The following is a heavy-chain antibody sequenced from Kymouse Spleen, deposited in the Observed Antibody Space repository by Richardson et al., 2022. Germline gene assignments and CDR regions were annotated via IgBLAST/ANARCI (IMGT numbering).Heavy chain of an antibody. Sequence: QVQLQESGPGLVKPSETLSLTCTVSGGSVSSGSYYWSWIRQPPGKGLEWIGYIYYSGSTNYNPSLKSRVTISVDTSKNQFSLKLSSVTAADTAVYYCAREGYSNYYYYYGMDVWGQGTTVTVSS. CDR1: GGSVSSGSYY. CDR2: IYYSGST. CDR3: AREGYSNYYYYYGMDV. V-gene: IGHV4-61*01. J-gene: IGHJ6*02. D-gene: IGHD4-11,IGHD4-11*01.